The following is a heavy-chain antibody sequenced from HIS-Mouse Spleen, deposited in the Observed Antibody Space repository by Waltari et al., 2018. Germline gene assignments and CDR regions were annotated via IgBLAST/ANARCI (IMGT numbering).Heavy chain of an antibody. CDR2: ISYDGSNK. J-gene: IGHJ4*02. Sequence: QVQLVESGGGVVQPGRSLSLSWAASGFTFGSYAMHWVPQAPGKGLEWVAVISYDGSNKYYADSVKGRFTISRDNSKNTLYLQMNSLRAEDTAVYYCAKDKHHAFDYWGQGTLVTVSS. CDR1: GFTFGSYA. CDR3: AKDKHHAFDY. V-gene: IGHV3-30*18.